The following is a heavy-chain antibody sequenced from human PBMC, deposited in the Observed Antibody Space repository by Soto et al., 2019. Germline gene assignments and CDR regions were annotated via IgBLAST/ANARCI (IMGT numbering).Heavy chain of an antibody. CDR2: INAGNGNT. CDR1: GYAFTIYA. J-gene: IGHJ4*02. D-gene: IGHD3-3*01. Sequence: ASVNVSCKAAGYAFTIYAMHWVRQAPGQRLEWMGWINAGNGNTKYSQKFQGRVTITRDTSASTAYMELSSLRSEDTAVYYCHLLRFLEPGWGQGTLVTVSS. CDR3: HLLRFLEPG. V-gene: IGHV1-3*01.